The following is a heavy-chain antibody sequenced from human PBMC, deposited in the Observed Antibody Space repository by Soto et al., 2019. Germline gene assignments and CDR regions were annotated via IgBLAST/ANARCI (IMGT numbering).Heavy chain of an antibody. D-gene: IGHD1-26*01. CDR3: AHRVGYYSVS. V-gene: IGHV2-5*02. CDR1: GFSLSTSGVG. J-gene: IGHJ4*02. Sequence: QITLKESGPTLVKPTQTLTLTCTFSGFSLSTSGVGVGWIRQPPGKALEWLALIYWDDDKRYSPSLKSRLTITTNTPKNTMLSTLTQIETVDTATYFSAHRVGYYSVSTGQRTLVTPSP. CDR2: IYWDDDK.